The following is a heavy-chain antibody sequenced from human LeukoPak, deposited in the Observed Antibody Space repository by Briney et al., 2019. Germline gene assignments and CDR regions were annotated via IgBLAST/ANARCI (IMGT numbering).Heavy chain of an antibody. CDR3: ARLHSAIYYGDAFDI. CDR2: IYGGGNV. V-gene: IGHV3-53*01. Sequence: GGSLRLSCAASGFTVSSNYMNWVRQAPGKGLEWVSVIYGGGNVYYADSVKGRFTISRDNSKNTLYLQMNSLRAEDTAVYYCARLHSAIYYGDAFDIWGQGTMVTVSS. D-gene: IGHD1-26*01. J-gene: IGHJ3*02. CDR1: GFTVSSNY.